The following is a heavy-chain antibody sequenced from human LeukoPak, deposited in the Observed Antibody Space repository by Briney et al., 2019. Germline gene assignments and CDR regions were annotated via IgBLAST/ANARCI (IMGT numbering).Heavy chain of an antibody. CDR3: ARFSDYDNRPRYYSYGMDV. D-gene: IGHD5-12*01. CDR1: GVSFSGYF. Sequence: KPSETLSLTCAVYGVSFSGYFCSWIRQPPGKGLGWILEINHRGSTNYNPSLKSRVTISVDTSKKQFSLKMSSVTAADTALYYCARFSDYDNRPRYYSYGMDVWGQGTTVTVSS. CDR2: INHRGST. J-gene: IGHJ6*02. V-gene: IGHV4-34*01.